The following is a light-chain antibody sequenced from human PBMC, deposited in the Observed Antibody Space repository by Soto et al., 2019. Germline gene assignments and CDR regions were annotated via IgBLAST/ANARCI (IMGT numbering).Light chain of an antibody. CDR3: QPYDNLPFT. J-gene: IGKJ3*01. CDR2: DAS. V-gene: IGKV1-33*01. CDR1: QDSTNY. Sequence: DIELTRSPSFLSASVGDRVTMTFRASQDSTNYLNGYQQRPGKAPKLLIYDASNLEKGVPSRISGSGSGTDFTFTINSLQPEGVATYYCQPYDNLPFTFGPGTKVAI.